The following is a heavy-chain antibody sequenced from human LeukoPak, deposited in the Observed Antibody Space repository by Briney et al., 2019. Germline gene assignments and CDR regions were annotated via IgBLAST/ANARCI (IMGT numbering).Heavy chain of an antibody. D-gene: IGHD6-13*01. CDR3: ARASSWYEGDLDY. V-gene: IGHV2-26*01. CDR2: IFSNDEK. CDR1: GFSLSNARMG. Sequence: SGPTLVNPTETLTLSCTVSGFSLSNARMGVSWIRQPPGKALEWLAHIFSNDEKSYSTSLRSRLTISKDTSKSQVVLTMANMDPVDTATYYCARASSWYEGDLDYWGQGTLVTVSS. J-gene: IGHJ4*02.